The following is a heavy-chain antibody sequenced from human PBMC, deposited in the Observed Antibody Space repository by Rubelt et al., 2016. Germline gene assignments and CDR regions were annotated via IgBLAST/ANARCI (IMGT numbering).Heavy chain of an antibody. J-gene: IGHJ4*02. D-gene: IGHD6-6*01. CDR1: GYTFTSYG. Sequence: QVQLVQSGAEVKKPGASVKVSCKASGYTFTSYGISWVRQAPGQGLEWMGWINPNSGGTNLAQKFKDRVTMTRDTSISTAYMQLSRLRSGDTAVYYCARVRIAARPDYFDYWGQGALVTVSS. V-gene: IGHV1-2*02. CDR3: ARVRIAARPDYFDY. CDR2: INPNSGGT.